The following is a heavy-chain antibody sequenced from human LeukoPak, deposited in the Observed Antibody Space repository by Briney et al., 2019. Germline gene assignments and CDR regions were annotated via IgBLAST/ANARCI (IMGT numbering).Heavy chain of an antibody. J-gene: IGHJ4*02. Sequence: PSETLSLTCTVSGGSISSYYWSWIRQPAGRGLEWIGRIYFSGSTNYNPSLKSRVTMSVDTSKNQFSLKLSSVTAADTAVYYCARSGYSSGPDYWGQGTLVTVSS. CDR1: GGSISSYY. CDR2: IYFSGST. CDR3: ARSGYSSGPDY. V-gene: IGHV4-4*07. D-gene: IGHD6-19*01.